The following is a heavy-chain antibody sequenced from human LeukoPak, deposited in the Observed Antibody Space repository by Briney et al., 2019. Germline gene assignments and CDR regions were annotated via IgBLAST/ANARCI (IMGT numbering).Heavy chain of an antibody. D-gene: IGHD5-12*01. CDR2: INSDGSST. J-gene: IGHJ6*02. Sequence: PGGSLRLSCAASGFTFSSYWMHWVRQAPGKGLVWVSRINSDGSSTSYADSVKGRFTISRDNAKNTLYLQMNSLRAEDTAVYYCARVERYSGYDRRTKIYYYYGMDVWGQGTTATVSS. CDR3: ARVERYSGYDRRTKIYYYYGMDV. CDR1: GFTFSSYW. V-gene: IGHV3-74*01.